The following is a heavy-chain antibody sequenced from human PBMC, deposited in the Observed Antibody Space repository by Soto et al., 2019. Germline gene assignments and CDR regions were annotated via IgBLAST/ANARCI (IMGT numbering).Heavy chain of an antibody. CDR1: GFTFSSYS. CDR2: ISSSSSTI. V-gene: IGHV3-48*01. CDR3: AREEGLLNWFDP. D-gene: IGHD1-26*01. Sequence: EVQLVESGGGLVQPGGSLRLSCAASGFTFSSYSMNWVRQAPGKGLEWVSYISSSSSTIYYADSVKGGFTISRDNAKNSLFLQMNGLRAEDTAVYYCAREEGLLNWFDPWGQGTLVTVSS. J-gene: IGHJ5*02.